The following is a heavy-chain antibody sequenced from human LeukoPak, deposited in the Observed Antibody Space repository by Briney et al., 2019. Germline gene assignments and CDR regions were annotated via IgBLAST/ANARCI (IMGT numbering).Heavy chain of an antibody. J-gene: IGHJ4*02. Sequence: GGCLRLSCAASGFTFSTYDMHWVRQATGKGLEWVSAIDTAGDTYYPGSVKGRFTVSRENAKNSLYLQMNTLRAEDTAVYFCAKSPVSSCRGSFCYPFDYWGQGNLVTVSS. D-gene: IGHD2-15*01. CDR3: AKSPVSSCRGSFCYPFDY. CDR1: GFTFSTYD. CDR2: IDTAGDT. V-gene: IGHV3-13*01.